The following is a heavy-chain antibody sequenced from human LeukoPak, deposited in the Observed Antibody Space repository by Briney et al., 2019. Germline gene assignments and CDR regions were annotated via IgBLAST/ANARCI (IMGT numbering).Heavy chain of an antibody. CDR2: ISNIGST. CDR3: ARCWWGDGYNY. D-gene: IGHD5-24*01. J-gene: IGHJ4*02. V-gene: IGHV4-59*08. CDR1: GASISSYF. Sequence: SETLSLTCTVSGASISSYFWTWIRQSPGKGLDWIGYISNIGSTNYNPSLKSRVTISRDTSKNQFYLKLSSVTAADTAVYYCARCWWGDGYNYWGQGTLVTVSS.